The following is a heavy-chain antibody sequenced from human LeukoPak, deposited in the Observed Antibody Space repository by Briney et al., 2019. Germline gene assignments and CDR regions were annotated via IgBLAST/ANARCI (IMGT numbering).Heavy chain of an antibody. J-gene: IGHJ3*02. CDR3: AKRVSGYDWGHAFDI. D-gene: IGHD5-12*01. CDR1: GFTFSNFA. V-gene: IGHV3-23*01. Sequence: GGSLRLSCVASGFTFSNFAMNWVRQAPGKGLEWVSVVSGDSGTTHYADSVKGRFTISRGNSKNMVYLQMNSLRAEDTAIYYCAKRVSGYDWGHAFDIWGQGTMVIVSS. CDR2: VSGDSGTT.